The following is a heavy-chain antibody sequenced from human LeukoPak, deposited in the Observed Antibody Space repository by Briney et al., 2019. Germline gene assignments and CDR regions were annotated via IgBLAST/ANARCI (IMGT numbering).Heavy chain of an antibody. J-gene: IGHJ5*02. CDR1: GGSISSYY. V-gene: IGHV4-59*01. CDR2: IYYSGST. CDR3: ARDLPPQGWFDP. Sequence: PSETLSLTCTVSGGSISSYYWSWIRQPPGKGLEWIGYIYYSGSTNYNPSLKSRVTISVDTSKNQFSLKLSSVTAADTAVYYCARDLPPQGWFDPWGQGTLVTVSS.